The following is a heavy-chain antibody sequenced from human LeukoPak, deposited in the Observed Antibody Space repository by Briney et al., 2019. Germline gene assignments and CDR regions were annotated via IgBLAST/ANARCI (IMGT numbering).Heavy chain of an antibody. J-gene: IGHJ4*01. CDR1: GGSISSYD. CDR2: IYYSGST. CDR3: ARHGGNYYDSSGYYFGC. Sequence: SETLSLTCTVSGGSISSYDWSSIRQPPGKGVEWIGYIYYSGSTNYNPSLKSRVTISVDTSKNQFSLKLSSVTAADTAVYYCARHGGNYYDSSGYYFGCWGHVVLVTVS. V-gene: IGHV4-59*08. D-gene: IGHD3-22*01.